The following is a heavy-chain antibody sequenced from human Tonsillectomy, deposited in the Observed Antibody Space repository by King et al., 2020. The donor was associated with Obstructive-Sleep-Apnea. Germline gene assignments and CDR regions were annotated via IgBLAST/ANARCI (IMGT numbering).Heavy chain of an antibody. J-gene: IGHJ6*02. Sequence: QLQESGPGLVKPSETLSLTCTVSGGSISSYYWSWIRQPPGRGLEWIGYIYYSGSTNYNPSLKSRVTISVDTSKNQFSLKLSSVTAADTAVYYCARADTVTTGYYYYYYGMDVWGQGTTVTVSS. CDR1: GGSISSYY. V-gene: IGHV4-59*01. D-gene: IGHD4-17*01. CDR2: IYYSGST. CDR3: ARADTVTTGYYYYYYGMDV.